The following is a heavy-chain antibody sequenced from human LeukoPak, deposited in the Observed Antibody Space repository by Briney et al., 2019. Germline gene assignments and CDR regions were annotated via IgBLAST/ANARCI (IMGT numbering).Heavy chain of an antibody. CDR3: ARGCSSTSCSHYYMDV. CDR2: INPNSGGT. J-gene: IGHJ6*03. V-gene: IGHV1-2*02. D-gene: IGHD2-2*01. Sequence: ASVKVSCKASGYTFTGYYMPWVRQAPGQGLEWMGWINPNSGGTNYAQKFQGRVTMTRDTSISTAYMELSRLRSDDTAVYYCARGCSSTSCSHYYMDVWGKGTTVTVSS. CDR1: GYTFTGYY.